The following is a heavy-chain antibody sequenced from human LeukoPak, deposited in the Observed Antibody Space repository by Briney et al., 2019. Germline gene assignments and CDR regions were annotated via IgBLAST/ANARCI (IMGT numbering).Heavy chain of an antibody. Sequence: SETLSLTCAVSGYSISSGYYWGWIRQPPGKGLEWIGSIYHSGSTYYNPSLKSRVTISVDTSKNQFSLKLSSVTAADTAVYYCARVIYYGSGSYYTYYYGMDVWGKGTTVTVSS. CDR1: GYSISSGYY. D-gene: IGHD3-10*01. CDR3: ARVIYYGSGSYYTYYYGMDV. J-gene: IGHJ6*04. CDR2: IYHSGST. V-gene: IGHV4-38-2*01.